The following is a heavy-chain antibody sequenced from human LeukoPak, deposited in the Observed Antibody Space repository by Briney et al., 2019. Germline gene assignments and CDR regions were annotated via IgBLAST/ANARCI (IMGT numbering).Heavy chain of an antibody. V-gene: IGHV1-8*01. CDR1: GYTFTSYD. J-gene: IGHJ4*02. Sequence: GASVKVSCKASGYTFTSYDINWVRQATGQGLEWMGWMNPNSGNTGYAQKFQGRVTMTRNTSISTAYMELSSLRSEDTAVYYCARVYDSSGYSGGGSDYWGQGTLATVSS. D-gene: IGHD3-22*01. CDR3: ARVYDSSGYSGGGSDY. CDR2: MNPNSGNT.